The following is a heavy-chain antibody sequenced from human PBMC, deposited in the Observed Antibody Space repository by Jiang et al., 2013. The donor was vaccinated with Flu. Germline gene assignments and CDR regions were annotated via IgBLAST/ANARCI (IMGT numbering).Heavy chain of an antibody. Sequence: SRGLEWLGRTFYRSKWSKEYTLSVKSRIIITADTSKNQFSLQLNSVTPEDTAVYYCVREELTAARFDYWGQGTLVTVSP. J-gene: IGHJ4*02. CDR2: TFYRSKWSK. CDR3: VREELTAARFDY. V-gene: IGHV6-1*01. D-gene: IGHD2-21*02.